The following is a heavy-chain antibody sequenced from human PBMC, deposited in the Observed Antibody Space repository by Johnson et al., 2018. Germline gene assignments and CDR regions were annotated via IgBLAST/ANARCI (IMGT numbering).Heavy chain of an antibody. D-gene: IGHD1-7*01. J-gene: IGHJ6*02. CDR2: IIPMFGPA. Sequence: QVRLVECGAELTKPGSSVKVSCMASGGTFSHYAFNWVRQAPGQGLEWMGRIIPMFGPANYAQKFQGRVPITADESTSTAYMDLSSLRSDETATSFWAREGKVELDALRQTLYFNGMDVWGQGTTVTVSS. CDR3: AREGKVELDALRQTLYFNGMDV. V-gene: IGHV1-69*18. CDR1: GGTFSHYA.